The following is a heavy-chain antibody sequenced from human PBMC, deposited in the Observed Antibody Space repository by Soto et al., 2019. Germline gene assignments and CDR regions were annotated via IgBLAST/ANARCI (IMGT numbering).Heavy chain of an antibody. J-gene: IGHJ6*02. Sequence: PSETLSLTCTVSGGSISSGGYYWSWIRQHPGKGLEWIGYIYYSGSTYYNPSLKSRVTISVDTSKNQFSLKLSSVTAADTAVYYCARDTPLYSSSLGYYYYGMDVWGQGTTVTVSS. V-gene: IGHV4-31*03. CDR2: IYYSGST. D-gene: IGHD6-6*01. CDR3: ARDTPLYSSSLGYYYYGMDV. CDR1: GGSISSGGYY.